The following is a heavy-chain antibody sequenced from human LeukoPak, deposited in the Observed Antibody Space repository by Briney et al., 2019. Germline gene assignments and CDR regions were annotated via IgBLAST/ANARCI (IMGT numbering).Heavy chain of an antibody. D-gene: IGHD1-7*01. Sequence: GGSLRLSCAASGFTFSSYAMSWVRQAPGKGLEWVGRIKSKTDGGTTDYAAPVKGRFTISRDDSKNTLYLQMNSLKTEDTAVYYCTTIWYNWNYVDYWGQGTLVTVSS. CDR2: IKSKTDGGTT. CDR1: GFTFSSYA. V-gene: IGHV3-15*01. CDR3: TTIWYNWNYVDY. J-gene: IGHJ4*02.